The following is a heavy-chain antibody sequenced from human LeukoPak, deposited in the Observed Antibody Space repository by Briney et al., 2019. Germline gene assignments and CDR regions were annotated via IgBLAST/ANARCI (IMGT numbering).Heavy chain of an antibody. J-gene: IGHJ4*02. CDR1: GGSISSSSYY. Sequence: TPSETLSLACTVSGGSISSSSYYWGWIRQPPGKGLEWIGSIYYSGSTYYNPSLKSRVTISVDTSKNQFSLKLSSVTAADTAVYYCARGVRTVSLFYFDYWGQGTLVSVSS. CDR3: ARGVRTVSLFYFDY. CDR2: IYYSGST. V-gene: IGHV4-39*07. D-gene: IGHD3-10*01.